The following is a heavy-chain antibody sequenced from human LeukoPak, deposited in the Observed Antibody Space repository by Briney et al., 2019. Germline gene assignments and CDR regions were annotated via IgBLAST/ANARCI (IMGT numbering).Heavy chain of an antibody. CDR2: IIPIFGTA. J-gene: IGHJ6*02. Sequence: GASVTVSCKASGGTFSSYAISWVRRAPGQGLEWMGGIIPIFGTANYAQKFQGRVTITADESTSTAYMELSSLRSEDTAVYYCATGEGYYDSSGYYPLYGMDVWGQGTTVTVPS. D-gene: IGHD3-22*01. V-gene: IGHV1-69*13. CDR1: GGTFSSYA. CDR3: ATGEGYYDSSGYYPLYGMDV.